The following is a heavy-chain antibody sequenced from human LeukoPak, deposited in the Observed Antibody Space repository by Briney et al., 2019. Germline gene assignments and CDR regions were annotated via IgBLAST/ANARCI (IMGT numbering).Heavy chain of an antibody. V-gene: IGHV3-66*02. CDR3: AREDGGPNYYYYYGMDV. Sequence: GGSLRLSCAASGFTVSSNYMSWVRQAPGKGLEWVSVIYSGGSTYYADSVKGRFTISRDNSKNTLYLQMNSLRAEDTAVYYCAREDGGPNYYYYYGMDVWGQGTTVTVS. CDR1: GFTVSSNY. CDR2: IYSGGST. J-gene: IGHJ6*02. D-gene: IGHD3-16*01.